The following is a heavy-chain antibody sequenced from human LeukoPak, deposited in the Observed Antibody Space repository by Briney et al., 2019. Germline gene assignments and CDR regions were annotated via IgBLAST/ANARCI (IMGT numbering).Heavy chain of an antibody. CDR3: ARELYDGNSGLDY. J-gene: IGHJ4*02. V-gene: IGHV3-33*08. CDR2: IWYDGSNK. Sequence: PGGSLRLSCAASGFTFSSYAMHWVRQAPGKGLEWVAVIWYDGSNKYYADSVKGRFTISRDNSKNKLYLQMNSLRAEDTAVYYCARELYDGNSGLDYWGQGTLVTVSS. CDR1: GFTFSSYA. D-gene: IGHD4-23*01.